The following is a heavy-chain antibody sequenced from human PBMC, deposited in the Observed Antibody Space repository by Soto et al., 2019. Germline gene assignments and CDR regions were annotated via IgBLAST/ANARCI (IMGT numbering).Heavy chain of an antibody. V-gene: IGHV3-23*01. D-gene: IGHD1-26*01. Sequence: EVQLLESGGGLVQPGGSLRVSYAVSGFRFSDYGMSWVRQAPGKGLEWVSGTSDGSTYYADSVKGRFIISRDNSKNTVYLQMNSLRAEDTAVYYCAKEPRGAGFDYWGQGTLVTVSS. J-gene: IGHJ4*02. CDR1: GFRFSDYG. CDR3: AKEPRGAGFDY. CDR2: TSDGST.